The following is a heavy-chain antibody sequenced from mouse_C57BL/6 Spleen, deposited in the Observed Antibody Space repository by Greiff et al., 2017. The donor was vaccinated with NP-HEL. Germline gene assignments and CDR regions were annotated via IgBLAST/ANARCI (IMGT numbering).Heavy chain of an antibody. CDR1: GYTFTSYT. CDR3: ARIGYDCDAMDY. V-gene: IGHV1-4*01. D-gene: IGHD2-2*01. CDR2: INPSSGYT. Sequence: QVQLQQSGAELARPGASVKMSCKASGYTFTSYTMHWVKQRPGQGLEWIGYINPSSGYTKYNQKFKDKATLTADKSSSTAYMQLSSLTSEDSAVYYCARIGYDCDAMDYWGQGTSVTVSS. J-gene: IGHJ4*01.